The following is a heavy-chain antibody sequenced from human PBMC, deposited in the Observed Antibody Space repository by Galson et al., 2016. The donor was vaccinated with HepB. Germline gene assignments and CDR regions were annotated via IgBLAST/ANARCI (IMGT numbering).Heavy chain of an antibody. CDR2: ISPTGGTT. V-gene: IGHV1-46*01. CDR3: ARAPLWELEGFDL. Sequence: SVKVSCKASGYTFTSYYMHWVRQAPGQGLEWMGVISPTGGTTYYAHSFKGRITITRDKSTSTLYMEMSSLRSEDTALYYCARAPLWELEGFDLWGQGTLVTVST. D-gene: IGHD1-1*01. J-gene: IGHJ5*02. CDR1: GYTFTSYY.